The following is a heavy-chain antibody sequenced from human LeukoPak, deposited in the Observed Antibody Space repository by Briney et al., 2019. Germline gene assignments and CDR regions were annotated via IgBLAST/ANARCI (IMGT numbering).Heavy chain of an antibody. CDR2: TYYRSKWYN. V-gene: IGHV6-1*01. Sequence: SQTLSLTCAISGDSVSSNSAAWNWIRQSPSRGLEWLGRTYYRSKWYNDYAVSVKSRITINPDTSKNQFSLQLNSVTPESTAVYYCAREATMIVVVTLFDYWGQGTLVTVSS. CDR1: GDSVSSNSAA. CDR3: AREATMIVVVTLFDY. D-gene: IGHD3-22*01. J-gene: IGHJ4*02.